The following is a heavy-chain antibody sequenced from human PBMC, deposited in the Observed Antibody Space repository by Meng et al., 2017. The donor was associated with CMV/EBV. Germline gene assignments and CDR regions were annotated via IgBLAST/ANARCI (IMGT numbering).Heavy chain of an antibody. Sequence: GGSLRLSCAASGFTFSNAWMSWVRQAPGKGLEWVGRIKSKTDGGTTDYAAPVKGRFTISRDDSKNTLYLQMNSLKTEDTAVYYCTTAQPVHYDFWSGYTSRDYYYYGMDVWGQGTTVTVSS. V-gene: IGHV3-15*01. CDR3: TTAQPVHYDFWSGYTSRDYYYYGMDV. J-gene: IGHJ6*02. D-gene: IGHD3-3*01. CDR1: GFTFSNAW. CDR2: IKSKTDGGTT.